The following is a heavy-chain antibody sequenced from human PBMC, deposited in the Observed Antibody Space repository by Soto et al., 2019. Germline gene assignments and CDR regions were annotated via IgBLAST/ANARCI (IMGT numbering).Heavy chain of an antibody. CDR2: TYYRSKWYN. CDR3: ARDRVYSSSSSYYYGMDV. D-gene: IGHD6-6*01. V-gene: IGHV6-1*01. Sequence: KQSQTLSLTCAISGDSVSSNSAAWNWIRQSPSRGLEWLGRTYYRSKWYNDYAVSVKSRITINPDTSKNQFSLQLNSVTPEDTAVYYCARDRVYSSSSSYYYGMDVWGQGTTVTVSS. CDR1: GDSVSSNSAA. J-gene: IGHJ6*02.